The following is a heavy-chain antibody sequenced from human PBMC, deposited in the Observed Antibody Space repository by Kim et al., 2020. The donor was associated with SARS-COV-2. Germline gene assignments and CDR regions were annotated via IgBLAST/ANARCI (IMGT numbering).Heavy chain of an antibody. D-gene: IGHD6-13*01. CDR2: VYYSGNT. CDR3: ERQRDSGTWYVAHYYYYMDV. CDR1: GGSIRDSSYY. J-gene: IGHJ6*03. V-gene: IGHV4-39*01. Sequence: SETLSLTCTVSGGSIRDSSYYWGWFRQPPGKGLEWIGTVYYSGNTYYSPSLRSRVTILVDTSKNQFSLRLGSVTTADTALYFCERQRDSGTWYVAHYYYYMDVWGKGTAVTVSS.